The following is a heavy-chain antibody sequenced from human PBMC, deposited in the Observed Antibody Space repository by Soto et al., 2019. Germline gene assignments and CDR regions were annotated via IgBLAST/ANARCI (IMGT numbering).Heavy chain of an antibody. CDR3: ASKGVAGTYYYYGMDV. V-gene: IGHV4-39*01. Sequence: SENLSLSYTVSGGSISSSRYYWGWIRKPPGKGLEWIGSIYYSGSTYYNPSLKSRVTISVYTSKNQFSLKLSSVTAAHTAVYYCASKGVAGTYYYYGMDVWGQGTTVT. CDR1: GGSISSSRYY. J-gene: IGHJ6*02. CDR2: IYYSGST. D-gene: IGHD6-19*01.